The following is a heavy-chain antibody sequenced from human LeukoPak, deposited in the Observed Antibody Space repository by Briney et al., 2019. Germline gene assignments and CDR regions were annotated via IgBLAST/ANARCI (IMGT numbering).Heavy chain of an antibody. CDR3: ASEGYSSSSGYYFDY. J-gene: IGHJ4*02. D-gene: IGHD6-6*01. Sequence: ASVKVSCKASGYTFTGYYMHWVRQAPGQGLERMGWINPNSGGTNYAQKFQGRVTMTRDTSISTAYMELSRLRSDDTAVYYCASEGYSSSSGYYFDYWGQGTLVTVSS. CDR2: INPNSGGT. CDR1: GYTFTGYY. V-gene: IGHV1-2*02.